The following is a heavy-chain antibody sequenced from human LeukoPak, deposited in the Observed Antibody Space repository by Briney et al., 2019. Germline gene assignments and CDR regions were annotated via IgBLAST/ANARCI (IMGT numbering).Heavy chain of an antibody. Sequence: GESLKISCKSSGYSFSSHWIGWVRQMPGKGLEWMGIIYPGDSDTRYRPSFQGHVTISADKSIITAYLQWSSLTASDTALYYWAYIDGVNPRRAFDIWGQGTMVTVSS. V-gene: IGHV5-51*01. CDR1: GYSFSSHW. CDR2: IYPGDSDT. J-gene: IGHJ3*02. CDR3: AYIDGVNPRRAFDI. D-gene: IGHD4-23*01.